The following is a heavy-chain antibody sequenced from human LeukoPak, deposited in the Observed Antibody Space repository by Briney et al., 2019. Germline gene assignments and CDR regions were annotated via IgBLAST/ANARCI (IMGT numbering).Heavy chain of an antibody. Sequence: SETLSLTCTVSGGSISSYYWSWIRQPPGKGLEWIGYIYYSGSTNYNPSLKSRVTISVDTSKNQFSLKLSSVPAADTAVYYCARGRIAAAGNGPFDYWGQGTLVTVSS. V-gene: IGHV4-59*01. CDR1: GGSISSYY. CDR2: IYYSGST. J-gene: IGHJ4*02. CDR3: ARGRIAAAGNGPFDY. D-gene: IGHD6-13*01.